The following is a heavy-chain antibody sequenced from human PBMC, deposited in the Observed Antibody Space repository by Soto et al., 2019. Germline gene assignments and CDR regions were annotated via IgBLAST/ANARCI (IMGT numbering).Heavy chain of an antibody. D-gene: IGHD7-27*01. CDR1: GFTFSSYG. CDR2: IWYDGSNK. V-gene: IGHV3-33*01. CDR3: ARGPGVLAAFDI. J-gene: IGHJ3*02. Sequence: GGSLRLSCAASGFTFSSYGMHWVRQAPGKGLEWVAVIWYDGSNKYYADSVKGRFTISRDNSKNTLYLQMNSLRAEDTAVYYCARGPGVLAAFDIWGQGTMVTVSS.